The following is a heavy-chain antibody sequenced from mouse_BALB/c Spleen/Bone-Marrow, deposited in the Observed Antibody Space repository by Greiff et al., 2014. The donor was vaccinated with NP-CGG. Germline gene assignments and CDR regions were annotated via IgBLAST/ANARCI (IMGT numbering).Heavy chain of an antibody. V-gene: IGHV5-9-3*01. Sequence: EVQLVESGGGLVKPGGSLKLSCAASGFTFSSYGVSWVRQIPEKRLEWVATISNGGNYTYYPDSVKGRFTISRDNAKNTLYLQMSSLRSEDTAMYYCTRQRGDYAMDYWGQGTSVTVSS. D-gene: IGHD1-1*02. CDR1: GFTFSSYG. CDR3: TRQRGDYAMDY. CDR2: ISNGGNYT. J-gene: IGHJ4*01.